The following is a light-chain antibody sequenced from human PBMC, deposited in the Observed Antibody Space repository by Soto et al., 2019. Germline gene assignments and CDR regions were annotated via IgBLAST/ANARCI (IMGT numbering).Light chain of an antibody. V-gene: IGLV2-14*01. CDR2: EVS. Sequence: QSVLTQPASVSGSPGQSITISCTGTSSDVGGYIHVSWYQQHPGKAPKLMIYEVSNRPSGVSNRFSGSKSGNTASLTISGLQAEDEADYYCSSYSTSSFYVFGNGTKVTV. CDR3: SSYSTSSFYV. CDR1: SSDVGGYIH. J-gene: IGLJ1*01.